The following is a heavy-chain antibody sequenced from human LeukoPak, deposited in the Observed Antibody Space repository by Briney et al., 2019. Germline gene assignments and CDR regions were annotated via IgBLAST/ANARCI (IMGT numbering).Heavy chain of an antibody. D-gene: IGHD6-19*01. CDR3: ARGDVAGFWYFDL. CDR1: GGSISSGSYY. J-gene: IGHJ2*01. CDR2: IYYSGST. Sequence: SQTLSLTCTVSGGSISSGSYYWSWIRQPAGKGLEWIGYIYYSGSTNYNPSLKSRVTISVDTSKNQFSLKLSSVTAADTAVYYCARGDVAGFWYFDLWGRGTLVTVSS. V-gene: IGHV4-61*09.